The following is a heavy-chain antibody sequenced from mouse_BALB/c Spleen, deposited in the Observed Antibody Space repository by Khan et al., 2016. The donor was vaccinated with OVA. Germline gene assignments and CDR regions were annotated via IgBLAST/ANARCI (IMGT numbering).Heavy chain of an antibody. CDR3: ARIKKIRATYFDY. CDR1: GYTFTSYW. D-gene: IGHD1-1*01. V-gene: IGHV1S81*02. Sequence: QVQLQQSGAELVKAGASVKMSCKASGYTFTSYWMHWVKQRLGQGLVWFAETNPTNGRTYYNEKFKSKATLTVDKSSSTADMLLSGTTFEDSAVYNWARIKKIRATYFDYWGQGTTLTVSS. J-gene: IGHJ2*01. CDR2: TNPTNGRT.